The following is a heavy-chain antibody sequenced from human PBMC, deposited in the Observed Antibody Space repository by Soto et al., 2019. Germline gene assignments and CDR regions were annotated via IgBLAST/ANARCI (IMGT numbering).Heavy chain of an antibody. CDR1: GFTFSSYS. V-gene: IGHV3-21*01. CDR2: ISSSSSYI. Sequence: GGSLRLSCAASGFTFSSYSMNWVRQAPGKGLEWVSSISSSSSYIYYADSVKGRFTISRDNAKNSLYLQMNSLRAEDTAVYYCARVPFDYGDYYDAFDIWGQGTMVTVSS. CDR3: ARVPFDYGDYYDAFDI. D-gene: IGHD4-17*01. J-gene: IGHJ3*02.